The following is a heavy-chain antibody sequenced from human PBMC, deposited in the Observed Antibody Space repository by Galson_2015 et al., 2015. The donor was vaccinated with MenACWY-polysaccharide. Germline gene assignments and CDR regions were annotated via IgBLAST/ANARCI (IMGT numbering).Heavy chain of an antibody. D-gene: IGHD3-22*01. V-gene: IGHV1-8*01. CDR1: GYSFSSYD. CDR2: MNPNSGNT. Sequence: SVKVCCKAFGYSFSSYDINWVRQTTGQGLEWMGWMNPNSGNTGYAQKFQGRVTMTRNTSISIAYMELSSLRSEDTAVYYCARGGKYYYDSSGYLNWFDPWGQGTLVTVSS. J-gene: IGHJ5*02. CDR3: ARGGKYYYDSSGYLNWFDP.